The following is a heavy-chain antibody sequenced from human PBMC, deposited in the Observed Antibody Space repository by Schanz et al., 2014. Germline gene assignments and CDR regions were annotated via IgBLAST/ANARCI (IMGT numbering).Heavy chain of an antibody. V-gene: IGHV3-21*01. CDR2: INSRSNFI. J-gene: IGHJ2*01. Sequence: EVQLVESGGGLVKPGGSLRLSCTASRIIFGTYSMNWIRQTPKGLEWVSSINSRSNFIYYADSVKGRFTISRDNAKNSLYLQMNSLRAEDTAVYYCVPMSIAAHWGRGTLVTVSS. D-gene: IGHD6-6*01. CDR3: VPMSIAAH. CDR1: RIIFGTYS.